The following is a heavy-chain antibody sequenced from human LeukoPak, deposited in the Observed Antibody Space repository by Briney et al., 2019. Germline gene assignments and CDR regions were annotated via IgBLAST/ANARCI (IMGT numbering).Heavy chain of an antibody. D-gene: IGHD3-10*01. CDR1: GFTFSSYG. CDR2: ISGSGVNT. V-gene: IGHV3-23*01. Sequence: GGTLRLSCAASGFTFSSYGMNWVRQAPGKGLEWVSAISGSGVNTYYADSVKGRFTISRDNSKNTLYLQMNSLRAEDTAVYYCAKLDGYYYGSGSYCSYWGQGTLVTVSS. CDR3: AKLDGYYYGSGSYCSY. J-gene: IGHJ4*02.